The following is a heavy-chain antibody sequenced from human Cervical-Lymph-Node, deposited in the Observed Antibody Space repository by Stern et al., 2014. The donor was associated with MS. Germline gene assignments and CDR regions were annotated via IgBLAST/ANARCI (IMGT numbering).Heavy chain of an antibody. Sequence: AQLEESGGGLVQPGGSLRPSCAASGFTFSSYAMSWVRQAPGKGLAWVSAIRGSGGSTYYANPATGRLTISTDNSKNTLYLQMNSLRAEDTAVYYCAKALTAYFDYWGQGTLVTVSS. CDR2: IRGSGGST. V-gene: IGHV3-23*04. J-gene: IGHJ4*02. CDR3: AKALTAYFDY. D-gene: IGHD2-21*02. CDR1: GFTFSSYA.